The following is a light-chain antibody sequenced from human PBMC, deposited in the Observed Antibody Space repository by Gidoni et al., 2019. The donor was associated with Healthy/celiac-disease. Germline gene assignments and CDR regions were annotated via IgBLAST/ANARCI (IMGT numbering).Light chain of an antibody. CDR2: QDS. J-gene: IGLJ2*01. V-gene: IGLV3-1*01. Sequence: SYALPQPPPVSVSPGQTASITCSGDKLGDKYACWYQQKPGQSPVLVIYQDSKRPPGIPERFSGSNSGNTATLTISGTQAMDEADYYCQAGDSSTDVVFGGGTKLTVL. CDR1: KLGDKY. CDR3: QAGDSSTDVV.